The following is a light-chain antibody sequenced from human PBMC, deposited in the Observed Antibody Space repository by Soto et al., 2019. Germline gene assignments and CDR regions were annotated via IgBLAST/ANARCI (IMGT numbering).Light chain of an antibody. J-gene: IGKJ1*01. V-gene: IGKV1-5*01. CDR2: DAS. Sequence: DIQMAQSPSPLSASIGDTVTITCRASQTVYRWLAWYQQKPGKAPKLLISDASKFESGGPSRFSGSGSGTEFTLIISGLQPDDSATYYCQQYTYTNNPWMFGQGTKVDIK. CDR1: QTVYRW. CDR3: QQYTYTNNPWM.